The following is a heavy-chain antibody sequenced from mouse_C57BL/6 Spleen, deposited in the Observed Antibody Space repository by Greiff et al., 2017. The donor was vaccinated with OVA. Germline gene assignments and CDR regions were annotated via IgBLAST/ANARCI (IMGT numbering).Heavy chain of an antibody. V-gene: IGHV1-64*01. CDR2: IHPNSGST. D-gene: IGHD1-1*01. CDR1: GYTFTSYW. CDR3: AREIDYYGSSSFAY. Sequence: VQLQQPGAELVKPGASVKLSCKASGYTFTSYWMHWVKQRPGQGLEWIGMIHPNSGSTNYNEKFKSKATLTVDKSSSTAYMQLSSLTSEDSAVYYCAREIDYYGSSSFAYWGQGTLVTVSA. J-gene: IGHJ3*01.